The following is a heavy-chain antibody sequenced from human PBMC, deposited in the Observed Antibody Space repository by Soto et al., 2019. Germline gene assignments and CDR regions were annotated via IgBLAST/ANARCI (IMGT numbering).Heavy chain of an antibody. Sequence: QVQLVQSVAEGKKPGASVKDSCKATGLPFSNYYVHWVRQAPGQGLERMGRRNPNNGNTTNTNKFQGRVDMTRDLSTSTDYLELNSLRSEDTALDYWASSLLQAYMRATYPSDIWGQGTKVTVSS. D-gene: IGHD3-16*01. CDR2: RNPNNGNT. CDR3: ASSLLQAYMRATYPSDI. V-gene: IGHV1-46*01. CDR1: GLPFSNYY. J-gene: IGHJ3*02.